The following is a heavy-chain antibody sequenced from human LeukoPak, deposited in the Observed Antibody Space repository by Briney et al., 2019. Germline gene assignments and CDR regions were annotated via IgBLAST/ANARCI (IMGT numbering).Heavy chain of an antibody. V-gene: IGHV4-30-4*01. D-gene: IGHD6-19*01. CDR2: IYYSGST. J-gene: IGHJ3*02. CDR1: GGSISSGDYY. Sequence: SSQTLSLTCTVSGGSISSGDYYWSWIRQPPGKGLEWIGYIYYSGSTYYHPSLKSRVTISVDTSKNQFSLKLSSVTAADTAVYYCARRVAVAGTAAFDIWGQGTMVTVSS. CDR3: ARRVAVAGTAAFDI.